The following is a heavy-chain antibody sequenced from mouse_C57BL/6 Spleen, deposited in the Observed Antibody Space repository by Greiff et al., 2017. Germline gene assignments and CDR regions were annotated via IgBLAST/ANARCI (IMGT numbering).Heavy chain of an antibody. CDR3: ARGWGNYEYFDV. CDR1: GYAFSSYW. Sequence: VQLQQSGAELVKPGASVKISCKASGYAFSSYWMNWVKQRPGKGLEWIGQIYPGDGDTNYNGKFKGKATLTADKSSSTAYMRLSSLTSEDSAVYFCARGWGNYEYFDVWGTGTTVTVSS. D-gene: IGHD2-1*01. CDR2: IYPGDGDT. V-gene: IGHV1-80*01. J-gene: IGHJ1*03.